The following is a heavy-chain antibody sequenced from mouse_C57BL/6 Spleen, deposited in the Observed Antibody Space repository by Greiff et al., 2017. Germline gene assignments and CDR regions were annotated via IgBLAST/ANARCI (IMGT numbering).Heavy chain of an antibody. Sequence: QVQLQQSGAELVKPGASVKISCKASGYAFSSYWMNWLKQRHGKGLEWFGQIYPGDGDTNYNGTFKGKATLTADKSSSTAYMQLSSLTSEDSAVYVCARGGSNSYYFDDWGQGTTLTVAS. CDR2: IYPGDGDT. CDR1: GYAFSSYW. J-gene: IGHJ2*01. CDR3: ARGGSNSYYFDD. V-gene: IGHV1-80*01. D-gene: IGHD1-1*01.